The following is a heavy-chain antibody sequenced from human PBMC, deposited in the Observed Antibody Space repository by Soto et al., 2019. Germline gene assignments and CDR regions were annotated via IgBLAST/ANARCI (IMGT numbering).Heavy chain of an antibody. Sequence: SVKVSCKASGGTFDSYVISWLRQAPGQGLEWMGGIMPIFGTPNYAQKFRGRVTISADESTSTAYLELSSLTSDDTAVYYCARVHSSGIFYFVDPWGKGTLVTVS. CDR1: GGTFDSYV. D-gene: IGHD3-10*01. V-gene: IGHV1-69*13. CDR3: ARVHSSGIFYFVDP. J-gene: IGHJ5*02. CDR2: IMPIFGTP.